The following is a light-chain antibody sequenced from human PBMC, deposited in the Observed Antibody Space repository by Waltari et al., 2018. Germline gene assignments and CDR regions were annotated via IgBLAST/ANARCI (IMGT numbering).Light chain of an antibody. CDR3: QQGYSRVT. Sequence: DIQVTQSPSSLSASVGDRVTITCRTSQNIRNYRNWYQQKPGKAPKLLIYAASSLHSDVPSRFSGSGSGADFTLTISSLQPEDYGTYYCQQGYSRVTFGQGTRLEIK. CDR2: AAS. CDR1: QNIRNY. J-gene: IGKJ5*01. V-gene: IGKV1-39*01.